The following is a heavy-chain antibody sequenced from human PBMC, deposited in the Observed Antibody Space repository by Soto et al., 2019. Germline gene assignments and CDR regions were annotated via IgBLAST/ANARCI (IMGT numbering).Heavy chain of an antibody. CDR3: ARVSPHYFDY. J-gene: IGHJ4*02. CDR2: IYSGGST. Sequence: HPGGSLRLSCAASGFTVSSNYMSWVRQAPGKGLEWVSVIYSGGSTYYADSVKGRFTISRDNSKNTLYLQMNSLRAEDTAVYYCARVSPHYFDYWGQGTLVTVSS. CDR1: GFTVSSNY. V-gene: IGHV3-53*01.